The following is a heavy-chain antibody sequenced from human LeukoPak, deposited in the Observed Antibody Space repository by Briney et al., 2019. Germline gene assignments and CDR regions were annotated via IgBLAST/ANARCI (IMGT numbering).Heavy chain of an antibody. Sequence: GASVKVSCKASGYTFTGYYMHWVRQAPGQGLEWMGWINPNSGGTNYAQKFQGRVTMTRDTSISTAYMEPSRLRSDDTAVYYCARGSYYDSSGYYGFDIWGQGTMVTVPS. CDR3: ARGSYYDSSGYYGFDI. J-gene: IGHJ3*02. D-gene: IGHD3-22*01. CDR2: INPNSGGT. CDR1: GYTFTGYY. V-gene: IGHV1-2*02.